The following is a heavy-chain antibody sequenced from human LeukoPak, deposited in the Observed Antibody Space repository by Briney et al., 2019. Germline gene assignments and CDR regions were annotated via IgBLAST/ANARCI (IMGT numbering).Heavy chain of an antibody. CDR3: ATSGSYRELLVSAHFDY. D-gene: IGHD3-3*01. J-gene: IGHJ4*02. CDR1: GFTFTNYA. CDR2: LSYFGSNE. V-gene: IGHV3-30*04. Sequence: PGGSLRLSCAASGFTFTNYAMHWVRQAPGKGLEWVAVLSYFGSNEYYADSVKGRFTISRDNSKNTLYLQMNSLRVEDTAMYYCATSGSYRELLVSAHFDYWGQGTLVTVSS.